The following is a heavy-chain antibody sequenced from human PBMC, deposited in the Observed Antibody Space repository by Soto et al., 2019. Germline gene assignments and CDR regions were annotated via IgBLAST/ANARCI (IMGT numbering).Heavy chain of an antibody. CDR2: FDPEDGET. Sequence: ASVKVSCKVSGYTLTELSMHLVRQAPGKGLEWMGGFDPEDGETIYAQKFQGRVTMTEDTSTDTAYMELSSLRSEDTAVYYCATSSTTAKYYYYYGMDVWGQGTTVTVSS. J-gene: IGHJ6*02. D-gene: IGHD4-17*01. V-gene: IGHV1-24*01. CDR3: ATSSTTAKYYYYYGMDV. CDR1: GYTLTELS.